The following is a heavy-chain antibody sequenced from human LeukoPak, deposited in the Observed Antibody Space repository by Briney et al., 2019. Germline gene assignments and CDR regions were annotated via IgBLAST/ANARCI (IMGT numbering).Heavy chain of an antibody. CDR3: ARDPDVGWNWFDP. CDR1: GFTFSSYS. Sequence: GGSLRLSCAASGFTFSSYSMNWVRQAPGKGLEWVSSISSSSSYIYYADSVKGRFTISRDNAKNSLYLQMNNLRAEDTAVYYCARDPDVGWNWFDPWGQGTLVTVSS. V-gene: IGHV3-21*01. D-gene: IGHD1-14*01. CDR2: ISSSSSYI. J-gene: IGHJ5*02.